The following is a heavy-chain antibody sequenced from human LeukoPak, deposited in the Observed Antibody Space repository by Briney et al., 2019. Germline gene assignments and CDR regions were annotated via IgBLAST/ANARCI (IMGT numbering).Heavy chain of an antibody. CDR2: INHSGST. Sequence: PSETLSLTCAVYGGSFSGYYWSWIRQPPGKGLEWIGEINHSGSTNYNPSLKSRVTISVDTSKNQFSLKLSSVTAADTAVYYCAGCLGRVFGFDYWGQGTLVTVSS. CDR1: GGSFSGYY. CDR3: AGCLGRVFGFDY. D-gene: IGHD3-16*01. J-gene: IGHJ4*02. V-gene: IGHV4-34*01.